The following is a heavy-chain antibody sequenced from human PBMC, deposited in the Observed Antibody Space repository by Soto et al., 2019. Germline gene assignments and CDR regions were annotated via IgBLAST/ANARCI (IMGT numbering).Heavy chain of an antibody. CDR3: ASLVVAANPSWFDP. J-gene: IGHJ5*02. D-gene: IGHD2-15*01. CDR1: GGSFSGYY. CDR2: INHSGST. Sequence: QVQLQQWGAGLLKPSETLSLTCAVYGGSFSGYYWSWMRQPPGKGLEWIGEINHSGSTNYNPSLKSRVTISVDTSKNQFSLKLSSVTAADTAVYSCASLVVAANPSWFDPWGQGTLVTVSS. V-gene: IGHV4-34*01.